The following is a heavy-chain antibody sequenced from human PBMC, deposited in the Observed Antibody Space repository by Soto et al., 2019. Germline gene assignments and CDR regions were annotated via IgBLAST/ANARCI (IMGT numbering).Heavy chain of an antibody. D-gene: IGHD1-1*01. CDR1: GGSVSSGSYY. V-gene: IGHV4-39*07. J-gene: IGHJ4*02. Sequence: SETLSLTCTVSGGSVSSGSYYWSWIRQPPGKGLEWIGEIYHSGSTNYNPSLKSRVTISVDKSKNQFSLKLSSVTAADTAVYYCARSNEMSLDYWGQGTLVTVSS. CDR3: ARSNEMSLDY. CDR2: IYHSGST.